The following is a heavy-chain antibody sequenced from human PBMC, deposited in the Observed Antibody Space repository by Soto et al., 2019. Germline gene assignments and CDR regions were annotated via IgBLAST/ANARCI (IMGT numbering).Heavy chain of an antibody. D-gene: IGHD2-15*01. Sequence: PSETLSLTCAVSGGSISSGHWWSWVRQAPEKGLEWIGETYHSGNTNYNPSLKGRVTISIDKSKNQFSLKVTSVTAADTAVYFCARVMGVASGGPLDYWGQGTLVTVSS. CDR2: TYHSGNT. CDR3: ARVMGVASGGPLDY. CDR1: GGSISSGHW. V-gene: IGHV4-4*02. J-gene: IGHJ4*02.